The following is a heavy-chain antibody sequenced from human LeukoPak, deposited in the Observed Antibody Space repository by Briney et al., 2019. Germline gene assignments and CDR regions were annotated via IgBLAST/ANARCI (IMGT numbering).Heavy chain of an antibody. J-gene: IGHJ3*02. CDR3: AKDKWESGIAAAADAFDI. CDR1: GFTFSSHW. V-gene: IGHV3-74*01. D-gene: IGHD6-13*01. CDR2: ISSDGTNT. Sequence: SGGSLRLSCAASGFTFSSHWMHWVRHAPGKGLVWVSRISSDGTNTNYADSVKGRFTISRDNAKNSLYLQMNSLRAEDTALYYCAKDKWESGIAAAADAFDIWGQGTMVTVSS.